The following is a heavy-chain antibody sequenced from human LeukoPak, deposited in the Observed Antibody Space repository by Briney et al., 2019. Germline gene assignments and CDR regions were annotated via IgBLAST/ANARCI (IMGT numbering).Heavy chain of an antibody. V-gene: IGHV4-31*03. CDR3: ARGFPWALVVVAAKAIDSTHDAFDI. Sequence: SETLSLTCTVSGGSISSGGYYWSWIRQHPGKGLEWIGYIYYIGSTYYNPSLKSRVTISVDKSKNQFSLKLSSVTAADTAVYYCARGFPWALVVVAAKAIDSTHDAFDIWGQGTMVTVSS. CDR2: IYYIGST. CDR1: GGSISSGGYY. D-gene: IGHD2-15*01. J-gene: IGHJ3*02.